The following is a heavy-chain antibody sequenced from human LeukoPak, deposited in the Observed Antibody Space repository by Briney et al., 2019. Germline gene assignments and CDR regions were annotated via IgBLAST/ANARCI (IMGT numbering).Heavy chain of an antibody. Sequence: SETLSLTCTVSGGSISSSSYYWGWIRQPPGKGLEWIGSIYYSGSTYYNPSLKSRVTISVDMSKNQFSLKLSSVTAADTAVYYCARGTRHVLLWFGESPDYYMDVWGKGTTVTISS. CDR3: ARGTRHVLLWFGESPDYYMDV. J-gene: IGHJ6*03. D-gene: IGHD3-10*01. CDR1: GGSISSSSYY. V-gene: IGHV4-39*01. CDR2: IYYSGST.